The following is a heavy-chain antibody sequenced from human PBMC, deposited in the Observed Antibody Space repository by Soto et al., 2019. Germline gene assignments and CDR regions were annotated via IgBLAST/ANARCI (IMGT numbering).Heavy chain of an antibody. CDR2: IYYSGST. Sequence: SETLSLTCTVSGGSISSYYWSWIRQPPGKGLEWIGYIYYSGSTNYNPSLKSRVTISVDTSKNQFSLKLSSVTAADTAVYYCARLFPRYNWNYRGYFDYWGQGTLVTVSS. V-gene: IGHV4-59*08. D-gene: IGHD1-7*01. CDR1: GGSISSYY. J-gene: IGHJ4*02. CDR3: ARLFPRYNWNYRGYFDY.